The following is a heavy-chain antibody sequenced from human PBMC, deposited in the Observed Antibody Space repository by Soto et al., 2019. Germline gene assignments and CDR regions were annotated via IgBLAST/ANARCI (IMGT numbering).Heavy chain of an antibody. Sequence: SETLSLTCAVYGGSFSGYYWSWIRQPPGKGLEWIGEINHSGSTNYNPSLKSRVTISVDTSKNQFSLKLSSVTAADTAVYYCARGRILAARPTDYWGQGTLVTVSS. CDR2: INHSGST. CDR1: GGSFSGYY. CDR3: ARGRILAARPTDY. V-gene: IGHV4-34*01. D-gene: IGHD6-6*01. J-gene: IGHJ4*02.